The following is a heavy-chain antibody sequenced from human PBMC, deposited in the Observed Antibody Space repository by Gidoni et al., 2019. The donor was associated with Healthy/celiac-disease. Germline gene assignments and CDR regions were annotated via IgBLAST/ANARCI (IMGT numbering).Heavy chain of an antibody. J-gene: IGHJ6*02. V-gene: IGHV3-23*01. Sequence: EVQLLESGGGLGQPGGSLRLSCAASGFTLSSYAMSWVRQAPGKGLWLVSAISGSGGSTYYADPVKGRFTISRDISKNTLYLQMNSLRAEDTAVYYCAKDAVWDVWGQGTTVTVSS. CDR2: ISGSGGST. CDR3: AKDAVWDV. CDR1: GFTLSSYA. D-gene: IGHD1-20*01.